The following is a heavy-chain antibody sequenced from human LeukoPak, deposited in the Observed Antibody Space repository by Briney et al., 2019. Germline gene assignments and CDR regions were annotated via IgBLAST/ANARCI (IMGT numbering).Heavy chain of an antibody. CDR3: ARTGTTMDY. J-gene: IGHJ4*02. D-gene: IGHD1-7*01. CDR1: GFTFSSYW. V-gene: IGHV3-7*01. CDR2: INHNGNVN. Sequence: GGSLRLSCAASGFTFSSYWMNWARQAPGKGLEWVASINHNGNVNYYVDSVKGRFTISRDNAKSSLYLQMSSLRAEDTAVYYCARTGTTMDYWGQGTLVTVSS.